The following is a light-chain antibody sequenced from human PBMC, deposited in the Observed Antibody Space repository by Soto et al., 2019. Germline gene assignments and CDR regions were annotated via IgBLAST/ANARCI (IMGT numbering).Light chain of an antibody. J-gene: IGKJ5*01. V-gene: IGKV3-15*01. Sequence: EIVMTQSPATLSVSPGERATLSCGASQSVRSNLAWYQQKPGQAPRLVIYAASTRATGIPYRFSGSVSGTEFTLTISSLQSEDFAVYYCQQYNEWPPFTFGQGTRLEIK. CDR3: QQYNEWPPFT. CDR2: AAS. CDR1: QSVRSN.